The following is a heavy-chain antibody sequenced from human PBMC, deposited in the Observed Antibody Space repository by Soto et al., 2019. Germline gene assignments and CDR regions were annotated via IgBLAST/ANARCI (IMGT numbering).Heavy chain of an antibody. CDR3: ARYHYGSGSNYNPYYYGMDV. V-gene: IGHV4-61*08. CDR2: IYYSGST. D-gene: IGHD3-10*01. J-gene: IGHJ6*02. CDR1: GGSISSGGYY. Sequence: SETLSLTCAVSGGSISSGGYYWSWIRQPPGKGLEWIGYIYYSGSTNYNPSLKRRVTISVDTSKNQFSLKLSSVTAADTAVYYCARYHYGSGSNYNPYYYGMDVWGQGTTVTVSS.